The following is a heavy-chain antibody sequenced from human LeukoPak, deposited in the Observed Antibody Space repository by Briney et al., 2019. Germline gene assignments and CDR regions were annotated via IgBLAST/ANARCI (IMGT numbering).Heavy chain of an antibody. CDR1: GFTFSSYP. CDR2: ISGSGGST. V-gene: IGHV3-23*01. Sequence: GGSLTLSCAASGFTFSSYPMSWVRQAPGKGLECVSGISGSGGSTYYADSVKGRFTISRDNSKNTLYLHMNSPRAEDTAVYYCARGRVGDYWGQGALVTVSS. D-gene: IGHD1-26*01. CDR3: ARGRVGDY. J-gene: IGHJ4*02.